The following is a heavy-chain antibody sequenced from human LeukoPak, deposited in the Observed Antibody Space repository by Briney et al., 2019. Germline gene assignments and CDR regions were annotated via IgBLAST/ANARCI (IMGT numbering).Heavy chain of an antibody. D-gene: IGHD2-8*02. CDR1: GASISSSTYH. V-gene: IGHV4-39*07. J-gene: IGHJ4*02. Sequence: SETLSLTCNVSGASISSSTYHWGWIRQPPGKGLEWIASIYYRGRTYYNPSLRSRVTVSRDTSKNQFSLNLNSVTAADTAVYYCVRVRTGSISDHWGQGILVIVSS. CDR2: IYYRGRT. CDR3: VRVRTGSISDH.